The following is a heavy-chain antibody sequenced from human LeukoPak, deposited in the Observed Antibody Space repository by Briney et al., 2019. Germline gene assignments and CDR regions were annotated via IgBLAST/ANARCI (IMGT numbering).Heavy chain of an antibody. CDR1: GSTFSNYA. CDR2: INGRGGST. J-gene: IGHJ4*02. CDR3: AEDLYGDYVEGCLFGY. V-gene: IGHV3-23*01. D-gene: IGHD4-17*01. Sequence: GGSLRLSCAASGSTFSNYAMSWVRQAPGKGLEWVSSINGRGGSTYYADSVKGRFTISRDNSKNTLYLQMNSLRAEDTAVYYCAEDLYGDYVEGCLFGYWGQGTLVTVSS.